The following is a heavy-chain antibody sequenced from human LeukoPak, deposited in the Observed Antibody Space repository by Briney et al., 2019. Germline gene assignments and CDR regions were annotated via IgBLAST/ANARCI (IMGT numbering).Heavy chain of an antibody. J-gene: IGHJ4*02. D-gene: IGHD3-16*02. CDR2: MNPNSGNT. V-gene: IGHV1-8*01. Sequence: ASVKLCCKASVSTFTSYDINRVRQATGQGLGWMGWMNPNSGNTGYAQKFQSRVTMTRNTSISTAYMELSSLRSEDTAVYYCARGVAHRYDYIWGSYRYGRYYFGYWGQGTLVTVSS. CDR3: ARGVAHRYDYIWGSYRYGRYYFGY. CDR1: VSTFTSYD.